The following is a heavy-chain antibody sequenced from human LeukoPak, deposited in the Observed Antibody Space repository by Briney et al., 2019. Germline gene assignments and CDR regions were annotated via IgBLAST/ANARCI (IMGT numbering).Heavy chain of an antibody. CDR1: GLTLSEPW. CDR2: MKCKTDGGTT. V-gene: IGHV3-15*01. CDR3: TSSGLFG. J-gene: IGHJ4*02. Sequence: GGSLRLSCAASGLTLSEPWMNWVREAPGKGLEWVVRMKCKTDGGTTDYAAPVKGRFTISRDDSKTTLYLQMNSLKTEDTAVYYCTSSGLFGWGQGALVTVSS. D-gene: IGHD3-22*01.